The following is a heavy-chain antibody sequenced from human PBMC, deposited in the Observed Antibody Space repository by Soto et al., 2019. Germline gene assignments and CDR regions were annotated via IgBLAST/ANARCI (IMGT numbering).Heavy chain of an antibody. V-gene: IGHV3-21*01. CDR2: ISSSSSYI. D-gene: IGHD4-17*01. CDR1: GFTFSSYS. J-gene: IGHJ4*02. CDR3: ARGERPTTVTQFDY. Sequence: PGGSLRLSCAASGFTFSSYSMNWVRQAPGKGLEWVSSISSSSSYIYYADSVKGRFTISRDNAKNSLYLQMNSLRAEDTAVYYCARGERPTTVTQFDYWGQGTLVTVSS.